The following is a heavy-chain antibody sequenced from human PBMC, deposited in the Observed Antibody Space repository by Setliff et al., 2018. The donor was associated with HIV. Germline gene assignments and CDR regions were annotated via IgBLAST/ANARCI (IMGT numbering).Heavy chain of an antibody. J-gene: IGHJ6*03. D-gene: IGHD3-22*01. CDR3: ARARTDYDDRRRRSHYYIDV. V-gene: IGHV1-8*02. CDR1: GYTFTNYD. CDR2: MNPDSRNT. Sequence: GASVKVSCKPSGYTFTNYDINWVRQAAGQGLEWMGWMNPDSRNTGYAQRFDGSVTMTWDTSISTAYMELKNVKFEDTAIYYCARARTDYDDRRRRSHYYIDVWARGATVTVSS.